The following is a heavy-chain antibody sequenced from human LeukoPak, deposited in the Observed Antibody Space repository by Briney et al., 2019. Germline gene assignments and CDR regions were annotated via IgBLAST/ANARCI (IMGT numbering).Heavy chain of an antibody. CDR1: GYTFTSYG. D-gene: IGHD4-17*01. CDR3: ARDRHRDYGDYVVVY. V-gene: IGHV1-18*01. CDR2: ISAYNGNT. J-gene: IGHJ4*02. Sequence: VSVKVSCKASGYTFTSYGISWVRQAPGQGLEWMGWISAYNGNTNYAQKLQGRVTMTTDTSTSTAYMELRSLRSDDTAVYYCARDRHRDYGDYVVVYWGQGTLVTVSS.